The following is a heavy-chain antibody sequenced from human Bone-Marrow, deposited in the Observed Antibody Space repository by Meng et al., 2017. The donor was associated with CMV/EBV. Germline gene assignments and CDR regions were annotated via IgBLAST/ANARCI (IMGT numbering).Heavy chain of an antibody. D-gene: IGHD1-14*01. CDR1: GFTFSSYS. Sequence: GESLKISCAASGFTFSSYSMNWVRQAPGKGLEWVSYISSSSSTIYYADSVKGRFTISRDNAKNSLFLQTDSLRAEDTAVYYCARDRLRNFDYWGQGSLVTVSS. CDR2: ISSSSSTI. CDR3: ARDRLRNFDY. J-gene: IGHJ4*02. V-gene: IGHV3-48*04.